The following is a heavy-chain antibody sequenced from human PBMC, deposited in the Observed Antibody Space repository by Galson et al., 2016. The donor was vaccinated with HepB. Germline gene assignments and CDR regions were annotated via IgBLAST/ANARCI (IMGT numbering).Heavy chain of an antibody. CDR2: ISGSGDRT. CDR3: AKSFGSGRSSFYAMDV. Sequence: SLRLSCAASGFTFSSYAMTWVRQAPGKGLEWVSAISGSGDRTYYADSVKGRFTISRDNSKNTLYVQMNSLRAEDTALYYCAKSFGSGRSSFYAMDVWGQGTMVTVSS. J-gene: IGHJ6*02. D-gene: IGHD3-10*01. V-gene: IGHV3-23*01. CDR1: GFTFSSYA.